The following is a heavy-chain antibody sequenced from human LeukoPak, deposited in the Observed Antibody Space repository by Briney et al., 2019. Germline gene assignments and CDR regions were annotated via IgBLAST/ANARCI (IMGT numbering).Heavy chain of an antibody. D-gene: IGHD3-22*01. CDR3: ARHFGYDDTSDFQGVPDH. CDR1: GVFLNSYSYS. CDR2: ISYTGNT. J-gene: IGHJ4*02. V-gene: IGHV4-39*01. Sequence: SETLSLTCTVSGVFLNSYSYSWGWIRQPPGGGLEWIGTISYTGNTYYNSSLKSRLTIAVDASQTQFSLILTSVTAADTAAYYCARHFGYDDTSDFQGVPDHWGQGSLVTVSS.